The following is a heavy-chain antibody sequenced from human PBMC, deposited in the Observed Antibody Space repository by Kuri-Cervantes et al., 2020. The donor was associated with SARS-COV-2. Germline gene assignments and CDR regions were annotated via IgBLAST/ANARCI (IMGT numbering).Heavy chain of an antibody. D-gene: IGHD6-13*01. CDR3: ARPRGGSSWSRDAFDT. CDR2: IYPGDSDT. J-gene: IGHJ3*02. CDR1: GYSFTSYW. Sequence: GGSLRLSCKGSGYSFTSYWIGWVRQMPGKGLEWMGIIYPGDSDTRYSPSFQGQVTISADKSISTAYLQWSSLKASDTAMYYCARPRGGSSWSRDAFDTWGQGTMVTVSS. V-gene: IGHV5-51*01.